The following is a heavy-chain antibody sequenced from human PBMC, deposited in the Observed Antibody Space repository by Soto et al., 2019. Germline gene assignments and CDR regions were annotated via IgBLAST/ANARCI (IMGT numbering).Heavy chain of an antibody. D-gene: IGHD2-21*02. CDR2: IIPIFGTA. CDR3: ARAQEVEVVVVTAGVFDY. V-gene: IGHV1-69*01. CDR1: GGTLSSYA. Sequence: QVQLVQSGAEVKKPGSSVKVCCKASGGTLSSYAISWVRQSPGQGLEWMGGIIPIFGTANYGQKFQGRVTITADESTSTAYMELSSLRSEDTAVYYCARAQEVEVVVVTAGVFDYWGQGTLVTVSS. J-gene: IGHJ4*02.